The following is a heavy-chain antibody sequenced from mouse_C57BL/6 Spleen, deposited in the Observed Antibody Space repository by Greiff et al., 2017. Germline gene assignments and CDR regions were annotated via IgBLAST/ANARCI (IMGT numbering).Heavy chain of an antibody. CDR2: ISDGGSYT. Sequence: EVQLVESGGGLVKPGGSLKLSCAASGFTFSSYAMSWVRQTPEKRLEWVATISDGGSYTYYPDNVKGRFTISSANAKNNLYLQMSHLKSEDTAMYYCARDRATVPPYAMDYWGQGTSVTVSS. J-gene: IGHJ4*01. D-gene: IGHD1-1*01. CDR1: GFTFSSYA. CDR3: ARDRATVPPYAMDY. V-gene: IGHV5-4*01.